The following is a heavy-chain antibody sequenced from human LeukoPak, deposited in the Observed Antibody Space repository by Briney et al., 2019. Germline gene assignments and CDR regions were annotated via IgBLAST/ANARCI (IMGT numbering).Heavy chain of an antibody. CDR3: AREDGDYGWFDP. J-gene: IGHJ5*02. CDR1: GFTFSDYY. CDR2: IYSGGST. Sequence: GGSLRLSCAASGFTFSDYYMSWIRQAPGKGLEWVSVIYSGGSTYYADSVKGRFTISRDNSKNTLYLQMNSLRAEDTAVYYCAREDGDYGWFDPWGQGTLVTVSS. V-gene: IGHV3-66*01. D-gene: IGHD4-17*01.